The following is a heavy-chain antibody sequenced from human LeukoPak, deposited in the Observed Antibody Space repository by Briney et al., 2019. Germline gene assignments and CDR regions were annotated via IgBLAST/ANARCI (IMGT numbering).Heavy chain of an antibody. Sequence: GGSLRISCAASGFIISSKWRRWVRLDPGKGLEWVANIKEDGTETYYVDSVKGRFTMSRDNAKNSLYLQMNSLRVEDTAVYYCAKEGRSLQTYWGQGTLVTVSS. V-gene: IGHV3-7*03. CDR3: AKEGRSLQTY. J-gene: IGHJ4*02. CDR1: GFIISSKW. D-gene: IGHD5-24*01. CDR2: IKEDGTET.